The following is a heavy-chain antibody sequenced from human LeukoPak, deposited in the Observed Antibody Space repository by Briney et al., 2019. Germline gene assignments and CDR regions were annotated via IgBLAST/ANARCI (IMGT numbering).Heavy chain of an antibody. J-gene: IGHJ5*02. CDR1: DGSISSSSYY. D-gene: IGHD1-14*01. V-gene: IGHV4-39*07. Sequence: SETLSLTCTVSDGSISSSSYYWGWIRQPPGKGLVWIGSIYYSGRTFYNPSLKSRVTISVDTSKNQFSLKLSSVTAADTAVYPCAKEDHTITGTKNVDWFDPWGQGTLVTVSS. CDR3: AKEDHTITGTKNVDWFDP. CDR2: IYYSGRT.